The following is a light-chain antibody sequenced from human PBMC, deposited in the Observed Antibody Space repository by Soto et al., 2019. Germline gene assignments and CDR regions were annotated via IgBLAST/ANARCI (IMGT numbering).Light chain of an antibody. V-gene: IGKV1-39*01. CDR3: QQSYSSPQWT. J-gene: IGKJ1*01. CDR1: QSISSY. Sequence: DIQMTQSPSSLSASVGDRVTIACRASQSISSYLNWYQQKPGKPPKLMIHAASSLQSGVPSRFSGSGSGTDLTLIISGLQPEDFATDYCQQSYSSPQWTFGQGTKVEIK. CDR2: AAS.